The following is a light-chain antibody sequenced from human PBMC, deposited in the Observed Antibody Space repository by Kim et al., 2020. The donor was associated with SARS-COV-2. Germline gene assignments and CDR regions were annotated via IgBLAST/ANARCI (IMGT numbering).Light chain of an antibody. J-gene: IGLJ1*01. CDR1: SSDVGAYDH. CDR3: SSYAGSRTYL. Sequence: GQSVPISCTGTSSDVGAYDHVSWYQQHPGKAPQLVIYEVGRRPPGVPDRFSGSKSGNTASLTVSGLQTEDEADYYCSSYAGSRTYLFGTGTKVTVL. V-gene: IGLV2-8*01. CDR2: EVG.